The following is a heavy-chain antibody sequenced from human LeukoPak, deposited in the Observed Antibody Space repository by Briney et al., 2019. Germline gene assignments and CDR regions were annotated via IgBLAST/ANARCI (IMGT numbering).Heavy chain of an antibody. D-gene: IGHD3-3*01. CDR1: GGSISSYY. J-gene: IGHJ4*02. CDR3: TRQGWIGFGDQFDY. CDR2: VDTSGST. Sequence: PSETLSLTCTVSGGSISSYYWSWIRQPPGKGLEWIGYVDTSGSTNYNPSLKTRVTMSVDTSKNQFSLKLSSVTAADSAVYFCTRQGWIGFGDQFDYWGQGTLVTVSS. V-gene: IGHV4-4*09.